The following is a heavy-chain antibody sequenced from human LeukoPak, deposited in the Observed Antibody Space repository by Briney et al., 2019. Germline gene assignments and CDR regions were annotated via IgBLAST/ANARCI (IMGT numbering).Heavy chain of an antibody. V-gene: IGHV4-39*07. CDR1: GGSISSSSYY. J-gene: IGHJ4*02. D-gene: IGHD1-26*01. Sequence: PSETLSLTCTVSGGSISSSSYYWGWIRQPPGKGLEWIGSIYYSGSTYYNPSLKSRVTISVDTSKNQFSLKLSSVTAADTAVYYCARLPSGSYSYFDYWGQGTLVTVSS. CDR2: IYYSGST. CDR3: ARLPSGSYSYFDY.